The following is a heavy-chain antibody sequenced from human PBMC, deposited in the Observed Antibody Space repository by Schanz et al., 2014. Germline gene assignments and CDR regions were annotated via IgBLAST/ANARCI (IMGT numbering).Heavy chain of an antibody. CDR2: MNESHSTI. V-gene: IGHV3-23*04. D-gene: IGHD3-10*01. CDR1: GFSFSSYA. Sequence: EVQLVESGGGVVRPGGSLRLSCAASGFSFSSYAMGWVRQARGKGLEWVSAMNESHSTIYYADSVRGRFIISRDNAENTLFLQMNSLRAEDTAVYYCARPALWFGDNCFDPWGQGTLVTVSS. J-gene: IGHJ5*02. CDR3: ARPALWFGDNCFDP.